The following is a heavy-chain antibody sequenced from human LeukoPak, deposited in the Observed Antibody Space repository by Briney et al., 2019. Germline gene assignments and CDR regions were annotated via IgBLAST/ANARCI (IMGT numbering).Heavy chain of an antibody. V-gene: IGHV1-18*01. Sequence: APVKVSCKTSGYTFTSYGLTWVRQAPGQGLEYMGWIRPYNGDTNYPQKFQGRVTMTRDTSTSTVYMELSSLRSEDTAVYYCARYYGGNSGVDYWGQGTLVTVSS. J-gene: IGHJ4*02. CDR2: IRPYNGDT. CDR1: GYTFTSYG. CDR3: ARYYGGNSGVDY. D-gene: IGHD4-23*01.